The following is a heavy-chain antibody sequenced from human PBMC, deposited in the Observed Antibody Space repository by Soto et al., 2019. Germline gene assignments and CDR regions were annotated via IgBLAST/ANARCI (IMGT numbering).Heavy chain of an antibody. J-gene: IGHJ6*02. CDR3: ARGVENIVVVLDVFGYYGMDV. CDR1: GYSFTSYA. D-gene: IGHD2-2*01. Sequence: ASVKVSCKASGYSFTSYAIYWVRQAPGQRLEWMGWLNAGTGNTKYSQKLQGRVTFTGDTSASTAHMELSSLRSEDTAVYFCARGVENIVVVLDVFGYYGMDVWG. CDR2: LNAGTGNT. V-gene: IGHV1-3*01.